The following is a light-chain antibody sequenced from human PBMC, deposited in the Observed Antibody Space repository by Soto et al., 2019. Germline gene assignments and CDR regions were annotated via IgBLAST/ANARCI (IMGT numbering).Light chain of an antibody. J-gene: IGLJ2*01. CDR3: QVWDSGSAHVV. V-gene: IGLV3-21*04. CDR2: SDT. Sequence: SYELTQPPSVSVATGMTASISCGGHNIGSKGVHWYQQKPGQAPVLVIYSDTDLPPVIPERFSGSNSANLATLTISRVEAGDEAHYYCQVWDSGSAHVVFGGGTKLTV. CDR1: NIGSKG.